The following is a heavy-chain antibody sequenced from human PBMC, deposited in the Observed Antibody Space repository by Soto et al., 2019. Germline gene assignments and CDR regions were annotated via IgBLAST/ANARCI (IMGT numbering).Heavy chain of an antibody. D-gene: IGHD6-19*01. J-gene: IGHJ4*02. CDR2: IYYSGST. CDR1: GGSISSNTY. Sequence: SETLSLTCSVSGGSISSNTYWGWIRQPPGKGLEWIGNIYYSGSTFYNPSLRSRVTMSVDMSKNQLSLKLSSVTAADTAVYYCARHSRGWYFDYWGQGTLVTVSP. CDR3: ARHSRGWYFDY. V-gene: IGHV4-39*01.